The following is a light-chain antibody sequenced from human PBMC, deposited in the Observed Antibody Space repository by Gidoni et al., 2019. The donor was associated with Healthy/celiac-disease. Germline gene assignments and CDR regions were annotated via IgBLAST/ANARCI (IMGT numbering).Light chain of an antibody. J-gene: IGLJ3*02. CDR1: SSNIGSNY. Sequence: QSVLTQPPSASGTPGHSVTISCSGSSSNIGSNYVCWYQQLPGRAPKLLIYRNNQRPSGVPDRFSCSKSGTSASLAISGLRSDDEGDYYCAAWDDSLSGLWVFGGGTKLTVL. CDR2: RNN. CDR3: AAWDDSLSGLWV. V-gene: IGLV1-47*01.